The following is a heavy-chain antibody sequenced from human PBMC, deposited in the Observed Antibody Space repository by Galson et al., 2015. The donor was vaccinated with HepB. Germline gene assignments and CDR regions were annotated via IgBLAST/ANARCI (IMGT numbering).Heavy chain of an antibody. D-gene: IGHD1-26*01. J-gene: IGHJ3*02. CDR2: IDPSDSYT. Sequence: QSGAEVKKPGESLRISCKGSGYSFTSYWISWVRQMPGKGLEWMGRIDPSDSYTNYSPSFQGHVTISADKSISTAYLQWSSLKASDTAMYYCARQGWGGSYSGAYDAFDIWGQGTMVTVSS. CDR1: GYSFTSYW. V-gene: IGHV5-10-1*01. CDR3: ARQGWGGSYSGAYDAFDI.